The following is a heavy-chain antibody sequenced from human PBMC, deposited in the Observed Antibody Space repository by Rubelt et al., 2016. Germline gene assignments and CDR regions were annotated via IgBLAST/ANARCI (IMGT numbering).Heavy chain of an antibody. J-gene: IGHJ6*03. CDR3: ARHSEEYYYYYMDV. Sequence: EVQLVESGGSVVQPGGSLRLSCAASGFTFDDYTMHWVRQAPGKSLEWVSRINSDGSSTSYAASVKGRLTISRDNAKNTLHLQMNSLGAADTAVYYCARHSEEYYYYYMDVWGKGTTVTVSS. V-gene: IGHV3-74*02. D-gene: IGHD5-18*01. CDR1: GFTFDDYT. CDR2: INSDGSST.